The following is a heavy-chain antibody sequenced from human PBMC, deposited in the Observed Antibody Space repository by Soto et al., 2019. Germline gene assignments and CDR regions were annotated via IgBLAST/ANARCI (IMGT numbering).Heavy chain of an antibody. CDR3: ASAGTRLASDAYYHYTMDV. J-gene: IGHJ6*02. V-gene: IGHV3-23*01. CDR1: GFTFSTYA. D-gene: IGHD3-10*01. Sequence: PGGSLRLSCAASGFTFSTYAMSWVRQAPGRGLEWVSSITVTGGSTDYTDSVRGRFTISRDNSKNTLYLQMNSLRAEDTAIYYCASAGTRLASDAYYHYTMDVWGQGTTVTVSS. CDR2: ITVTGGST.